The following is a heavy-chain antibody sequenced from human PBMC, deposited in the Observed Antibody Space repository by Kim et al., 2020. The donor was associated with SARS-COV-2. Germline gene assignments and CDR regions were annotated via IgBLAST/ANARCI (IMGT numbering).Heavy chain of an antibody. V-gene: IGHV3-21*01. CDR3: ARVGDAAMVAFYYFDY. Sequence: GGSLRLSCAGSGFTFSSYTMNWVRQAPGKGLEWVSSISSSSRYIYYADSVKGRFTISRDNAKNSLYLQMNSLRAEDTSVYYCARVGDAAMVAFYYFDYWG. CDR1: GFTFSSYT. D-gene: IGHD5-18*01. J-gene: IGHJ4*01. CDR2: ISSSSRYI.